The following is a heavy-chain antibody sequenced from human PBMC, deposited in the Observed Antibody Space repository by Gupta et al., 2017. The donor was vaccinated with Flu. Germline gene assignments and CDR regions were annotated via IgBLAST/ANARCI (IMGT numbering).Heavy chain of an antibody. CDR3: AKGGRHNWNFDGDY. Sequence: QVQLVQSGGGVVLPGSSLRLSCAASGFIFSDQGMHWVRQVPGKGLEWMAVMSDDGSNQWYADSVRGRFTISRDNSENTLILQMNSLRRDDTAVYYCAKGGRHNWNFDGDYWGQGTLVTVSS. J-gene: IGHJ4*02. D-gene: IGHD1-7*01. V-gene: IGHV3-30*18. CDR1: GFIFSDQG. CDR2: MSDDGSNQ.